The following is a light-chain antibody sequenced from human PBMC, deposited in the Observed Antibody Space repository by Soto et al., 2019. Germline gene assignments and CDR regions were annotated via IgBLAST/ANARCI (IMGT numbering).Light chain of an antibody. J-gene: IGKJ1*01. Sequence: DIQMTQSPSSLSASVGDRVTITCRASQGFNDYLAWYQHKPGKVPELLTYAVSTLQSGVPSRFSGGGSGTDFTHPISSLQPEDVATYYWQKYNSAPQPFGQGTKVEIK. CDR3: QKYNSAPQP. CDR2: AVS. CDR1: QGFNDY. V-gene: IGKV1-27*01.